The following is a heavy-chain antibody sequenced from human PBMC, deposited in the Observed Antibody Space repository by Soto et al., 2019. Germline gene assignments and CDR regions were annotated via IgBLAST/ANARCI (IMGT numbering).Heavy chain of an antibody. D-gene: IGHD2-15*01. CDR3: AKDRGYCSGGSCYAFDY. CDR1: GFTFGTYA. V-gene: IGHV3-23*01. CDR2: ISGSGGST. J-gene: IGHJ4*02. Sequence: GGSLRLSCAASGFTFGTYAMAWVRQAPGKGLDWVSAISGSGGSTYYADSVKGRFTISRDNSKNTLYLQMNSLRAEDTAVYYCAKDRGYCSGGSCYAFDYWGQGTLVTVSS.